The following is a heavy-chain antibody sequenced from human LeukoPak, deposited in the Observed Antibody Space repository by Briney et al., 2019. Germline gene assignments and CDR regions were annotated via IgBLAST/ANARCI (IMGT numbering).Heavy chain of an antibody. D-gene: IGHD2-21*02. Sequence: GGSLRLSCAASGFPVNKYEIHWVRQAPGKGLEWISYVYAGATSTNYADSLWGRFTLSRDNAQNSVYLQMNSLRDEDTAVYYCVRGRLLRSTKYFDSWGQGALVTVSS. J-gene: IGHJ4*02. CDR3: VRGRLLRSTKYFDS. V-gene: IGHV3-48*03. CDR1: GFPVNKYE. CDR2: VYAGATST.